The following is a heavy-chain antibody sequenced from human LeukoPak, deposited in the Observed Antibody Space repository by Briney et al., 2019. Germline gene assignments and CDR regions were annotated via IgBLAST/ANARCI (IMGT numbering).Heavy chain of an antibody. Sequence: SETLSLTCTVSGGSISSYYWSWIRQPPGKGLEWIGYIYYSGSTNYNPSLKSRVTISVDTSKNQFSLKLSSVTAADTAVYYCARGGYSGSYWDSYYYYYKDVWGKGTTVTVSS. D-gene: IGHD1-26*01. CDR3: ARGGYSGSYWDSYYYYYKDV. V-gene: IGHV4-59*01. CDR2: IYYSGST. CDR1: GGSISSYY. J-gene: IGHJ6*03.